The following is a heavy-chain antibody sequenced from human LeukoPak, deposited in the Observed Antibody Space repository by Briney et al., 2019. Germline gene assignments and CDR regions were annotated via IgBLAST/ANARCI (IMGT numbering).Heavy chain of an antibody. CDR1: GGSFSGYY. CDR2: INHSGST. J-gene: IGHJ3*02. CDR3: ARAANRGSLRNAFDI. D-gene: IGHD4-23*01. V-gene: IGHV4-34*01. Sequence: SETLSLTCAVYGGSFSGYYWSWIRQPPGKGLEWIGEINHSGSTNYNPSLKSRVTISVDTSKNQFSLKLSSVTAADTAVYYCARAANRGSLRNAFDIWGQGTMVTVSS.